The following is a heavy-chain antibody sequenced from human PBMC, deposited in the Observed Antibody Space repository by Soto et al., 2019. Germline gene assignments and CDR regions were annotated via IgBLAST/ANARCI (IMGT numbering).Heavy chain of an antibody. CDR3: ASGIQLWLRRINNGYSG. D-gene: IGHD5-18*01. J-gene: IGHJ4*02. Sequence: QVQLVQSGAEVKKPESSVKVSCKAPGGTFSTYAISWVRQAPGQGLEWMGGIIPMFGTANYAQRFQDRVPITEDESTNTGYMELSSLRSEDTAVCFCASGIQLWLRRINNGYSGWGQGTLVTVSS. CDR2: IIPMFGTA. CDR1: GGTFSTYA. V-gene: IGHV1-69*12.